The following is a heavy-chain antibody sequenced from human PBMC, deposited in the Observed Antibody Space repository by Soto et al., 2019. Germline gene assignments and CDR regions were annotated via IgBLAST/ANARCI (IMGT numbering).Heavy chain of an antibody. J-gene: IGHJ4*02. CDR1: GGSISSYY. D-gene: IGHD2-2*01. Sequence: SETLSLTCTVSGGSISSYYWSWIRQPAGKGLEWIGRIYTSGSTNYNPSLKSRVTMSVDTSKNQFSLKLSSVTAADTAVYYCARACSSNSCYDVFDYWGQGTLVTVSS. V-gene: IGHV4-4*07. CDR3: ARACSSNSCYDVFDY. CDR2: IYTSGST.